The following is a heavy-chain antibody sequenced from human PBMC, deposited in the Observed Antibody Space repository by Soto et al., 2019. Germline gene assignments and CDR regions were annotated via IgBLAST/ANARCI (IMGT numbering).Heavy chain of an antibody. D-gene: IGHD2-15*01. J-gene: IGHJ6*02. V-gene: IGHV5-51*01. Sequence: PGESLKISCKGSGYTFTNYWIGWVRQMPGKGLEWMGIIYPGDSDTKYNPSFQGQVTISADKSITTTYLRCASLKASDTAIYYFAALIFYYGMDVRGQGTTVTVSS. CDR2: IYPGDSDT. CDR3: AALIFYYGMDV. CDR1: GYTFTNYW.